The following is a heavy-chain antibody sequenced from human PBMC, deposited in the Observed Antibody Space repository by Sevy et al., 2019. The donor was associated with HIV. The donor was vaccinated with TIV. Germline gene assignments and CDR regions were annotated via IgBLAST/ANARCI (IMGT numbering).Heavy chain of an antibody. V-gene: IGHV4-39*01. CDR3: AGRRTLGSDLGSERYYVNWFDP. Sequence: SETLSLTCTVAGGSIRTSDYYWGWIRQPPGKGLEWIGSIFYSGSAYYNPSLESRVTISVDTSKSQISLQLTSVTAADTAVYYCAGRRTLGSDLGSERYYVNWFDPWGQGTLVTVSS. CDR1: GGSIRTSDYY. J-gene: IGHJ5*02. D-gene: IGHD3-10*01. CDR2: IFYSGSA.